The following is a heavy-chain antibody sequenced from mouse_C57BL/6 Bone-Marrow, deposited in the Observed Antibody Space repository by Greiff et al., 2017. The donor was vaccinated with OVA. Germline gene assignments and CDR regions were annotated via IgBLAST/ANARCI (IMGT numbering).Heavy chain of an antibody. V-gene: IGHV5-4*03. CDR2: ISDGGSYT. D-gene: IGHD3-2*02. CDR1: GFTFSSYA. J-gene: IGHJ2*01. Sequence: EVKLVESGGGLVKPGGSLKLSCAASGFTFSSYAMSWVRQTPEKRLEWVATISDGGSYTYYPDNVKGRFTISRDNAKNNLYLQMSHLKSEDTAMYYCAAAQVDFDYWGQGTTLTVSS. CDR3: AAAQVDFDY.